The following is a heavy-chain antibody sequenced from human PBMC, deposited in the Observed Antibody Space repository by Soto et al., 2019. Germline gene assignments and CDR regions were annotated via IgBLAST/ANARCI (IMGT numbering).Heavy chain of an antibody. CDR1: GFTFSTYE. CDR2: ITNSGNAI. V-gene: IGHV3-48*03. J-gene: IGHJ4*02. D-gene: IGHD3-16*01. CDR3: ARGREWGIDY. Sequence: EVQLVESGGGWVQAGVSLNLACAASGFTFSTYEMNWVRQAPGKGLEWVSYITNSGNAIYYAESVTGRFTISRDNAKNSLFLQMNSLRVEDTAVYYCARGREWGIDYWGQGTLVTVSS.